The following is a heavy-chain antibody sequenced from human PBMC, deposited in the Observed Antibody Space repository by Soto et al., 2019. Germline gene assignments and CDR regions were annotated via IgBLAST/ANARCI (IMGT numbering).Heavy chain of an antibody. CDR2: IIPIFGTA. CDR1: GGTFSSNA. Sequence: AASVKVSCKASGGTFSSNAISWVRQAPGQGLGWMGGIIPIFGTANYAQKFQGRVTITADESTSTAYMELSSLRSEDTAVYYCARDKAGRRFGELLGGMDVWGQGTTVTVSS. CDR3: ARDKAGRRFGELLGGMDV. V-gene: IGHV1-69*13. J-gene: IGHJ6*02. D-gene: IGHD3-10*01.